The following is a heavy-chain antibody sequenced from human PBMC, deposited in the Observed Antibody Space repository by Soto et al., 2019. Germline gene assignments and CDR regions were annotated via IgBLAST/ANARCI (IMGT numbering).Heavy chain of an antibody. V-gene: IGHV3-30-3*01. J-gene: IGHJ6*02. D-gene: IGHD3-3*01. CDR2: ISYDGSNK. Sequence: GGSLRLSCVASGFSLYSYVIHWVRQAPGKGLEWVAVISYDGSNKYYADSVKGRFTISRDNSKNTLYLQMNSLRAEDTAVYYCARDLGPGAIFGVVITYYYYYGMDVWGQGTTVTVSS. CDR3: ARDLGPGAIFGVVITYYYYYGMDV. CDR1: GFSLYSYV.